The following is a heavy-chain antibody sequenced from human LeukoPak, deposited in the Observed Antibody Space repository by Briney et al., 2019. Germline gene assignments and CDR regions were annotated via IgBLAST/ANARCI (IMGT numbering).Heavy chain of an antibody. D-gene: IGHD6-19*01. Sequence: ASVKVSCKASGYTFTSYAMNWVRQATGQGLEWMGWMNPNSGNTGYAQKFQGRVTMTRNTSISTAYMELSSLRSEDTAVYYCARRRSSGWYVYGMDVWGQGTTVTVSS. CDR2: MNPNSGNT. CDR1: GYTFTSYA. V-gene: IGHV1-8*02. CDR3: ARRRSSGWYVYGMDV. J-gene: IGHJ6*02.